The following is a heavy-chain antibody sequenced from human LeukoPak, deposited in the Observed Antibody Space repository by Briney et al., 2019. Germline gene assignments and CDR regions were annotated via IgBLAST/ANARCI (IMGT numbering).Heavy chain of an antibody. D-gene: IGHD2-2*01. V-gene: IGHV1-69*01. CDR3: ARSYCSSTSCWGQTFDY. CDR1: GGTFSSYA. Sequence: SVKVSCKASGGTFSSYAISWVRQAPGQGLEWMGGIIPIFGTANYAQKFQGRVTITADESTSTAYMELSSLRSEATAVYYCARSYCSSTSCWGQTFDYWGQGTLVTVSP. J-gene: IGHJ4*02. CDR2: IIPIFGTA.